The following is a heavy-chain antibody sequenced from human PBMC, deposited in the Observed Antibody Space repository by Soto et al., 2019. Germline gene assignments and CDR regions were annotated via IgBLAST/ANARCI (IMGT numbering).Heavy chain of an antibody. CDR1: GFTFSSYG. CDR2: ISYDGSNK. J-gene: IGHJ4*02. Sequence: QVQLVESGGGVVQPGRSLRLSCAASGFTFSSYGMHWVRQAPGKGLEWVAVISYDGSNKYYADSVKGRFTISRDNSKNTLYLQMNSLRAEDTAVYYCAKEGPVVYAINYFDYWGQGTLVTVSS. CDR3: AKEGPVVYAINYFDY. V-gene: IGHV3-30*18. D-gene: IGHD2-8*02.